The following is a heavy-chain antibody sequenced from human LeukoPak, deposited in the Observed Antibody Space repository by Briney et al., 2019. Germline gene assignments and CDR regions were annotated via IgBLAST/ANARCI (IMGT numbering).Heavy chain of an antibody. CDR1: GFAFSRYA. D-gene: IGHD3-3*01. V-gene: IGHV3-23*01. CDR2: FGNSA. CDR3: ARDCHTIFGVVIHSHYYYYGMDV. J-gene: IGHJ6*02. Sequence: PGGSLRLSCAASGFAFSRYAMSWVRQAPGKGLEWVSTFGNSAHYADSVKGRFTISRDNSKNTLYLQMNSLRADDTAVYYCARDCHTIFGVVIHSHYYYYGMDVWGQGTTVTVSS.